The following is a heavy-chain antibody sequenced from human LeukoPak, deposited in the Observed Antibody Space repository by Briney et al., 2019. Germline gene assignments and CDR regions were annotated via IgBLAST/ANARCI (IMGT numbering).Heavy chain of an antibody. V-gene: IGHV1-18*01. CDR1: GYTFTIYG. J-gene: IGHJ4*02. CDR2: ISAYGNT. CDR3: ARGIIGYYFDY. D-gene: IGHD2-15*01. Sequence: ASVKVSCKTSGYTFTIYGISWVRQAPGQGLEWMGLISAYGNTNYAQNLQGRVAMTTDTSTSTAYMELRSLRSDDTAVYYCARGIIGYYFDYWGQGTLVTVSS.